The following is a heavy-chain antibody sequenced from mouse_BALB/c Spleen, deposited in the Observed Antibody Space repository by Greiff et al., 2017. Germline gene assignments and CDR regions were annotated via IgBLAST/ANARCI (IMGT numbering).Heavy chain of an antibody. CDR3: TRGGSSPTWFAY. J-gene: IGHJ3*01. CDR2: ISSGGSYT. Sequence: EVMLVESGGGLVKPGGSLKLSCAASGFTFSSYTMSWVRQTPEKRLEWVATISSGGSYTYYPDSVKGRFTISRDNAKNTLYLQMSSLKSEDTAMYYCTRGGSSPTWFAYWGQGTLVTVSA. CDR1: GFTFSSYT. V-gene: IGHV5-6-4*01. D-gene: IGHD1-1*01.